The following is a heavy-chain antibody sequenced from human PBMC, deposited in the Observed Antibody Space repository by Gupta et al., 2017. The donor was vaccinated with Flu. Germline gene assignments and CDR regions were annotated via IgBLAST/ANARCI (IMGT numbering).Heavy chain of an antibody. CDR2: VYWDNDK. V-gene: IGHV2-5*02. J-gene: IGHJ4*02. D-gene: IGHD1-14*01. CDR1: GFSLNTFGVG. CDR3: AHRRHTEPVTFDY. Sequence: ITLKESGPTLVKPTQTLTLTCTFSGFSLNTFGVGVAWIRQPPGKALEWLALVYWDNDKRYSPSLKNRLTITKYTAKNQVVLTMTHMDPVDTATYYCAHRRHTEPVTFDYWGQGTRVTVSS.